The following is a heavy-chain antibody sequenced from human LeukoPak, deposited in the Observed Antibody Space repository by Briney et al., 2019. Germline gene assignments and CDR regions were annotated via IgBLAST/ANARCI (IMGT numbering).Heavy chain of an antibody. CDR1: GFRFDDHG. D-gene: IGHD6-19*01. CDR2: ISWNGGST. Sequence: GGSLRLSCAASGFRFDDHGMSWVRQAPGKGLEWVSDISWNGGSTGYGDSVKGRFTISRDNAKNSLFLQMNSLRAEDTALYYCAGGDRNGWYFDYWGQGILVTVSS. J-gene: IGHJ4*02. V-gene: IGHV3-20*04. CDR3: AGGDRNGWYFDY.